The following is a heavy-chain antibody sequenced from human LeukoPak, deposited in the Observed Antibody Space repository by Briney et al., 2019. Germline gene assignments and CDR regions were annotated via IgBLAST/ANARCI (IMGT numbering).Heavy chain of an antibody. CDR2: TYYRSKWYN. J-gene: IGHJ3*02. Sequence: SETLSLTCTVSGYSISSGYYWGWIRQSPSRGLEWLGRTYYRSKWYNDYAGSVKSRITINPDTSKNQFSLQLNSVTPEDTAVYYCASASDPGGDAFDIWGQGTMVTVSS. D-gene: IGHD3-10*01. CDR3: ASASDPGGDAFDI. CDR1: GYSISSGYY. V-gene: IGHV6-1*01.